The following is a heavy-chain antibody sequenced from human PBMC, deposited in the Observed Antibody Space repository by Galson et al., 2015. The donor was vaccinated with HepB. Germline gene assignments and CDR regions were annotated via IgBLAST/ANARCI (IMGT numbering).Heavy chain of an antibody. D-gene: IGHD3-22*01. CDR1: GYKFTYYG. Sequence: SVKVSCKASGYKFTYYGISWVRQAPGQGLEWMGWISGDNGKTNYAQKFQGRVTMTTDTSTSTYYMELRSLRSDDTAVYYCARDTGLWYDSSGGGSLLDFWGQGTLVSVSS. V-gene: IGHV1-18*04. CDR3: ARDTGLWYDSSGGGSLLDF. J-gene: IGHJ4*02. CDR2: ISGDNGKT.